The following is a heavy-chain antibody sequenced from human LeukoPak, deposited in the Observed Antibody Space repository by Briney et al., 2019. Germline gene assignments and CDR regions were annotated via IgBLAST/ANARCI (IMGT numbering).Heavy chain of an antibody. J-gene: IGHJ4*02. V-gene: IGHV1-18*01. CDR2: ISAYNGNT. CDR1: GYTFTSYG. Sequence: ASVKVSCKASGYTFTSYGISWVRQAPGQGLEWMGWISAYNGNTNYAQKLQGRVTMTTDTSTSTAYMELRSLRSDDTAVYYCARDRDRYCSSTSCPDYFDYWGQGTLVTVSS. D-gene: IGHD2-2*01. CDR3: ARDRDRYCSSTSCPDYFDY.